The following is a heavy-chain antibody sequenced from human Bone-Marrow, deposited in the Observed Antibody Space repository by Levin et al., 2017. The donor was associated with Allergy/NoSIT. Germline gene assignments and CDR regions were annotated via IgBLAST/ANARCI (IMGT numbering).Heavy chain of an antibody. V-gene: IGHV3-23*01. D-gene: IGHD3-16*01. J-gene: IGHJ4*02. CDR2: ISGSGDST. Sequence: GESLKISCVVSGFTFNNYPMNWVRQAPGKGLEWVSSISGSGDSTYYADSVKGRFTISRDNSKSTLYLQMSSLRADDTAVYYCAKRTVTWGPFADWGQGTLVTVSS. CDR1: GFTFNNYP. CDR3: AKRTVTWGPFAD.